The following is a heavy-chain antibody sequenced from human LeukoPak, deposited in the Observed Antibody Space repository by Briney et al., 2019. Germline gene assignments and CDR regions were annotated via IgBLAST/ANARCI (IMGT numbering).Heavy chain of an antibody. J-gene: IGHJ4*02. CDR1: GGSISSSNW. CDR3: ARDGAAAGPFDY. Sequence: SETLSLTCAVSGGSISSSNWWSWVRQPPGKGLEWIGEIYHSGSTNYNPSLKSRVTISVDTSKNQFSLKLSSVTAADTAVYYCARDGAAAGPFDYWGQGTLVTVSS. V-gene: IGHV4-4*02. CDR2: IYHSGST. D-gene: IGHD6-13*01.